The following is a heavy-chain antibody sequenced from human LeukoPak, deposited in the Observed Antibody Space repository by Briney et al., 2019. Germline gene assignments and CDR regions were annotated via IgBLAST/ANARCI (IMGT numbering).Heavy chain of an antibody. CDR1: GYSISSGYY. D-gene: IGHD6-13*01. V-gene: IGHV4-4*07. CDR3: ARVSSSWYQDWYFDL. Sequence: SETLSLTCTVSGYSISSGYYWSWIRQPAGKGLEWIGRIDTSGNTNYKPSLKSRVTMSVDTSKNQFSLKLSSVTAADTAVYYRARVSSSWYQDWYFDLWGRGTLVTVSS. J-gene: IGHJ2*01. CDR2: IDTSGNT.